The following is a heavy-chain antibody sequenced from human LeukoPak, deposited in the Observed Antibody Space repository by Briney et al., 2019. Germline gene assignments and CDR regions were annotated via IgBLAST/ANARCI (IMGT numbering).Heavy chain of an antibody. CDR2: TYYRSKWYN. Sequence: SQTLSLTCAISGDSVSSNSAAWNWIRQSPWRGLEWLGRTYYRSKWYNDYAVSVKSRITINPDTSKNQFSLQLNSVTPEDTAVYYCARGQSVAATTGYSFDPWGQGTLVTVSS. CDR3: ARGQSVAATTGYSFDP. CDR1: GDSVSSNSAA. V-gene: IGHV6-1*01. J-gene: IGHJ5*02. D-gene: IGHD2-15*01.